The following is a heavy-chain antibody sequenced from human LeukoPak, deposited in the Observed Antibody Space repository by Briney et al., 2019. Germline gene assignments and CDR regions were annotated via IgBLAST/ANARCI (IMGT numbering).Heavy chain of an antibody. CDR1: GFTLSNYT. V-gene: IGHV3-21*01. CDR3: SRDMVPANVMDI. Sequence: GGSLRLPCAASGFTLSNYTMNWVRQAPGKGLEWVSSISSNGGYIYYVDSLKGRFTISRDNAKNSLYLQMNSLRAEDTAVYFCSRDMVPANVMDISGHGTTVTVSS. D-gene: IGHD2-15*01. J-gene: IGHJ6*01. CDR2: ISSNGGYI.